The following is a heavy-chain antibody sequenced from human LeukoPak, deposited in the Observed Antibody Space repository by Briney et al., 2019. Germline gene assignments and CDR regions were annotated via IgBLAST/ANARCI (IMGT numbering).Heavy chain of an antibody. V-gene: IGHV4-30-4*01. J-gene: IGHJ3*02. CDR3: AGGYSSGWDDAFDI. Sequence: KPSETLSLTCTVSSGSISSGDYYWSWIRQPPGKGLEWIGYIYYSGSTYYNPSLKSRVTISVDTSKNQFSLKLSSVTAADTAVYYCAGGYSSGWDDAFDIWGQGTMVTVSS. CDR1: SGSISSGDYY. D-gene: IGHD6-19*01. CDR2: IYYSGST.